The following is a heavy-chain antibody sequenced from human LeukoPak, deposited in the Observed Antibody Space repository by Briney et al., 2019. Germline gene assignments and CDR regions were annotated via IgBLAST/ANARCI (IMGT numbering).Heavy chain of an antibody. J-gene: IGHJ3*01. Sequence: ASETLSLNGTVPGGAISGDYWSWIRQPPGKGLELIAYIYYSGTTSYNPSLKSRVTISADTSKSQFSLKLSSVTAADTAVYYCARVNDSGSVLWGPGTMVSVSS. CDR1: GGAISGDY. CDR2: IYYSGTT. CDR3: ARVNDSGSVL. V-gene: IGHV4-59*01. D-gene: IGHD5-12*01.